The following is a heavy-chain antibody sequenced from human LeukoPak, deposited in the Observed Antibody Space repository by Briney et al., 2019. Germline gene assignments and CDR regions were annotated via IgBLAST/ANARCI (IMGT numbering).Heavy chain of an antibody. CDR3: ARHGTVAGPFQH. Sequence: SETLSLTCTVSGGSISSYYWSWIRQPPGKALEWIGYIYYSGTTNYNPSLKSRVTMSVDTSKNQFTLKLNSTTAADTAVYYCARHGTVAGPFQHWGQGALVAVSS. CDR2: IYYSGTT. CDR1: GGSISSYY. V-gene: IGHV4-59*08. J-gene: IGHJ1*01. D-gene: IGHD2-8*02.